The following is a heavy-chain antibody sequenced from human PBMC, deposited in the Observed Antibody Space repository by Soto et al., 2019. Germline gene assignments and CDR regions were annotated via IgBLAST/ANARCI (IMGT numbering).Heavy chain of an antibody. CDR3: ARVVWDSSPVYTGPTYYFAY. D-gene: IGHD3-22*01. CDR1: GGSISSFY. Sequence: SETLSLTCTVSGGSISSFYWSWIRQPAGKGLEWIGRIYTSGSTNYNPSLKSRVTMSVDTSKNQFSLKLSSVTAADTAVYYCARVVWDSSPVYTGPTYYFAYRGQGTLVTVSS. J-gene: IGHJ4*02. CDR2: IYTSGST. V-gene: IGHV4-4*07.